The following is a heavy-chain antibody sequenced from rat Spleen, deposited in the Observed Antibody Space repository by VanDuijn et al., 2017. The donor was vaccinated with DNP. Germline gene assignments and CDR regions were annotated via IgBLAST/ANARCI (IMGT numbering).Heavy chain of an antibody. Sequence: EVQLVESGGGLVQPGRSLKLSCVASGFTFNNYWMTWIRQVPGKGLEWVASITTSGDSTSSPDSVKGRFTISRDNAKNTQYLRMDSLRSEDTATYYCARHRAIAAIWDYWGQGVMVTVSS. D-gene: IGHD1-2*01. J-gene: IGHJ2*01. CDR2: ITTSGDST. CDR3: ARHRAIAAIWDY. V-gene: IGHV5-31*01. CDR1: GFTFNNYW.